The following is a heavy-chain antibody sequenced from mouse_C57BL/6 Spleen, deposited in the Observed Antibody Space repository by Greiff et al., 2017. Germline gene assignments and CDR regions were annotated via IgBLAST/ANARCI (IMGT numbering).Heavy chain of an antibody. V-gene: IGHV1-15*01. CDR2: LDPETGGT. Sequence: QVQLQQSGAELVRPGASVTLSCKASGYTFTDYEMHWVKQTPVHGLEWIGALDPETGGTAYNQKFKGKAILTADKSSSTAYMELRSLTSEDSAVYYCTRRDWFAYWGQGTLVTVSA. CDR1: GYTFTDYE. J-gene: IGHJ3*01. CDR3: TRRDWFAY.